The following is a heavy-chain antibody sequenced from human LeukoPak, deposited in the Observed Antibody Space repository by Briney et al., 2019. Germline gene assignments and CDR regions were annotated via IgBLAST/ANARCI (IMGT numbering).Heavy chain of an antibody. J-gene: IGHJ4*02. Sequence: SETLSLTCTVSGGSISSGDYYWGWLRQPPGKGLEWIGYIYYSGSTYYNPSLKSRVTISVDTSKNQFSLKLSSVTAADTAVYYCARVSGRGKLWIFDYWGQGTLVTVSS. D-gene: IGHD5-18*01. CDR3: ARVSGRGKLWIFDY. CDR1: GGSISSGDYY. V-gene: IGHV4-30-4*01. CDR2: IYYSGST.